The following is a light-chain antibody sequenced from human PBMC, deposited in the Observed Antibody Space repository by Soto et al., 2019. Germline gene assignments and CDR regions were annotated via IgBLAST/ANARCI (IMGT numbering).Light chain of an antibody. Sequence: QSVLTQPPSASGTPGQRVSISCSGSSSNIGTNTVNWYQQLPGTAPQLLIYSNNQRPSGVPDRFSGSKSGTSASLAISGLQSEDADDYYCAAWDDSLNGPVFGAGTKLTVL. CDR3: AAWDDSLNGPV. J-gene: IGLJ2*01. CDR1: SSNIGTNT. V-gene: IGLV1-44*01. CDR2: SNN.